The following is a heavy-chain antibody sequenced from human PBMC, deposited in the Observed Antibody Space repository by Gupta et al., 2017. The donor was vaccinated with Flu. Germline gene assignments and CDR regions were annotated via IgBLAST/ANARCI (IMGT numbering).Heavy chain of an antibody. Sequence: RQAPGKGLKWMGWINTNTGGTKYAQKFQGRVTMTRDTSTDTAYMDLSRLTSDDSAVYFCARDYKLATANTFDFWGQGTPVTVSS. V-gene: IGHV1-2*02. CDR2: INTNTGGT. CDR3: ARDYKLATANTFDF. J-gene: IGHJ4*02. D-gene: IGHD2-21*02.